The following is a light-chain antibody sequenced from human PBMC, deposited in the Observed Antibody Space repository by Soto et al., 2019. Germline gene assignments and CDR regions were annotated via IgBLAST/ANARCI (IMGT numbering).Light chain of an antibody. V-gene: IGLV2-14*01. CDR2: EVS. CDR3: SSYTGSSTPYV. J-gene: IGLJ1*01. CDR1: SSDVGGYNY. Sequence: QPVLTQPASVSGSPGQSINISCTGTSSDVGGYNYVSWYQQHPGKAPKLMIYEVSNRPSGVSNRFSGSKSGNTASLTISGLQAEDEADYYCSSYTGSSTPYVFGTGTKLTVL.